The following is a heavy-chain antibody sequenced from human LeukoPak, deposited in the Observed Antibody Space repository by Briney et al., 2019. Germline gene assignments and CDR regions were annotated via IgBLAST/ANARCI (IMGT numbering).Heavy chain of an antibody. CDR1: GGSISSSSYY. D-gene: IGHD2/OR15-2a*01. J-gene: IGHJ4*02. CDR2: IYYSGST. CDR3: ARHDLGRNPDY. V-gene: IGHV4-39*01. Sequence: SETLSLTCTVSGGSISSSSYYWGWIRQPPGKGLEWIESIYYSGSTYYNPSLKSRVTISVDTSKNQFSLKLSSVTAADTAVYYCARHDLGRNPDYWGQGTLATVSS.